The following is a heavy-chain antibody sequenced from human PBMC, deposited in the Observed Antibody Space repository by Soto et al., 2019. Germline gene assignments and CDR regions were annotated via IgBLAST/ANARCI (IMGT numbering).Heavy chain of an antibody. CDR2: ISYDGSNK. V-gene: IGHV3-30*18. CDR3: AKDHLREMATISDYFDY. D-gene: IGHD5-12*01. J-gene: IGHJ4*02. Sequence: PGGSLRLSCAASGFTFSSYGMHWVRQAPGKGLEWVAVISYDGSNKYYAGSVKGRFTISRDNSKNTLYLQMNSLRAEDTAVYYCAKDHLREMATISDYFDYWGQGTLVTVSS. CDR1: GFTFSSYG.